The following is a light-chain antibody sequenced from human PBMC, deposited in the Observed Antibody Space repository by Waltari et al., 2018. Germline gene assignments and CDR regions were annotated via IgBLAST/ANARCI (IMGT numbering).Light chain of an antibody. Sequence: AIQLTQSPSSLSASVGDTVTITCRASQGISTDLAWLQQKPGRAPKVLIFEASTLQSGVPSRCSGSGSGIDFTLTINSLQPEDVATYYCQQFHDYPWTFGQGTKVEIK. CDR2: EAS. CDR3: QQFHDYPWT. J-gene: IGKJ1*01. CDR1: QGISTD. V-gene: IGKV1D-13*01.